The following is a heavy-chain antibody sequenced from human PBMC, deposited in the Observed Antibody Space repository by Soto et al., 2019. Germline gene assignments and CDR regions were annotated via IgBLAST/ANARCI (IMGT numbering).Heavy chain of an antibody. V-gene: IGHV4-31*03. CDR2: IYYSGRT. J-gene: IGHJ4*01. CDR1: GVSNSSCSNY. Sequence: TLSLTCLVSGVSNSSCSNYWGWIRQHPGKGREWIGNIYYSGRTYYHPYLKSRLLMSVDTSQNHFSLNLHSVTAADTAMYFCARVVGGDY. D-gene: IGHD2-15*01. CDR3: ARVVGGDY.